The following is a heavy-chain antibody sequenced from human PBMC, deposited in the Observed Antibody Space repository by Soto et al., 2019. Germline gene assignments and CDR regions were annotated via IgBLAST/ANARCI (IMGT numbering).Heavy chain of an antibody. Sequence: QVQLQESGPGLVKPSQTLSLTCTVSGGSISTGGYYWNWIRQHPGKGLEWIGYFYYSGSTYYNPSLNRSVTSTVNTTKNQFSLKLGTVNAADSAVYFCASSVSTWGQGTLVTVPS. J-gene: IGHJ4*02. CDR2: FYYSGST. D-gene: IGHD1-26*01. CDR3: ASSVST. CDR1: GGSISTGGYY. V-gene: IGHV4-31*03.